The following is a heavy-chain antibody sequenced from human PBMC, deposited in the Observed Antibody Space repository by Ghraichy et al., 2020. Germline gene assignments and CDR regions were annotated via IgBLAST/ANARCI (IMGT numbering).Heavy chain of an antibody. Sequence: SETLSLTCAVYGGSFSGYYWSWIRQPPGKGLEWIGEINHSGSTNYNPSLKSRVTISVDTSKNQFSLKLSSVTAADTAVYYCASCHSSSWSNWFDPWGQGTLVTVSS. CDR1: GGSFSGYY. D-gene: IGHD6-13*01. J-gene: IGHJ5*02. CDR3: ASCHSSSWSNWFDP. CDR2: INHSGST. V-gene: IGHV4-34*01.